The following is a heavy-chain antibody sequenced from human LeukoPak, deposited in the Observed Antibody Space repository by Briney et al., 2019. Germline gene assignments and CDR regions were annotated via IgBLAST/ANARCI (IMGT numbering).Heavy chain of an antibody. J-gene: IGHJ6*02. Sequence: GGSLRLSCAASGFTFDDYAMHWVRQAPGKGLEWVSLISGDGCSTYYADSVKGRFTISRDNSKTSLYLQMNSLRTEDTALYYCAKDRGYDILTGYYSTSYGMDVWGQGTTVTVSS. CDR2: ISGDGCST. V-gene: IGHV3-43*02. D-gene: IGHD3-9*01. CDR1: GFTFDDYA. CDR3: AKDRGYDILTGYYSTSYGMDV.